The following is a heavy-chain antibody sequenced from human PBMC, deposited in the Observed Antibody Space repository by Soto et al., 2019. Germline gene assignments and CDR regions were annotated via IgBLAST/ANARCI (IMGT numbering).Heavy chain of an antibody. CDR2: ISGRGGVT. Sequence: EVQLLESGGGLVQPGGSLRLTCVGSGFTFRNQDMRWVRQAPGKGLEWVSGISGRGGVTYYADSVKVRFTISRDNSKKTLYLQMNNLRANDTAVYYCAKDRQFRSYYESAGHYNDWGQGTLVTVSS. V-gene: IGHV3-23*01. D-gene: IGHD3-22*01. J-gene: IGHJ4*02. CDR3: AKDRQFRSYYESAGHYND. CDR1: GFTFRNQD.